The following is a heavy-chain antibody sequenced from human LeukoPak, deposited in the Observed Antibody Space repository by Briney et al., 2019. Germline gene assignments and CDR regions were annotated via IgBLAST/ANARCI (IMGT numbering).Heavy chain of an antibody. D-gene: IGHD1-7*01. CDR2: IVVASGNT. CDR3: ATGLNYVFDY. CDR1: GFTFTNSA. V-gene: IGHV1-58*02. J-gene: IGHJ4*02. Sequence: ASVKVSCKASGFTFTNSAMQWVRQARGQRLERIGWIVVASGNTNYAQKFQERVTITRDMSTSTAYMELSSLRSEDTAVYYCATGLNYVFDYWGQGTLVTVSS.